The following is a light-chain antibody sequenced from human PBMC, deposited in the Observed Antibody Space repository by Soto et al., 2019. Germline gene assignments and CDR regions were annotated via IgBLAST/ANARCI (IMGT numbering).Light chain of an antibody. CDR2: RND. Sequence: QSVLTQTPSASGTPGQRVTISCTGSNSNMGRNYVYWYQQVPGTAPKLLMYRNDVRPSGVPDRITGSKSGTSASLAISGLRSEDEADYYCAVWDNSLNGVAFGGGTKLTVL. V-gene: IGLV1-47*01. CDR3: AVWDNSLNGVA. J-gene: IGLJ2*01. CDR1: NSNMGRNY.